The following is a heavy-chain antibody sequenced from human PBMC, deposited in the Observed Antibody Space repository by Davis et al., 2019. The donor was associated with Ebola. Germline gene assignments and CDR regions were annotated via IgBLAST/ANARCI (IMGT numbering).Heavy chain of an antibody. CDR1: GFVFSSYS. CDR2: ISSKNYYI. V-gene: IGHV3-21*01. Sequence: GESLKISCAASGFVFSSYSMNWVRQAPGKGLEWVSSISSKNYYIYYSDSLKGRFTISRDNARNSVYLQMNSLRADDTAVYHCARGGYYDSSGYSHAAFDIWGQGTMVTVSS. J-gene: IGHJ3*02. D-gene: IGHD3-22*01. CDR3: ARGGYYDSSGYSHAAFDI.